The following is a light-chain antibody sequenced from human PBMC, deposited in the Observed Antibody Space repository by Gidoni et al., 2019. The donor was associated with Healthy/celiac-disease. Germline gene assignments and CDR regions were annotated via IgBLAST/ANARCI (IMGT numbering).Light chain of an antibody. CDR3: QQDGSSPWT. CDR2: GAS. Sequence: EIVLTQPPGTRSLSPAGRATLSCTASQSVSSSYLAWYQQKPAQAPRLLICGASSRATGIPDRCSGSGSGADFTLTISRLEPEDFAVYYCQQDGSSPWTFGQGTKVEIK. V-gene: IGKV3-20*01. CDR1: QSVSSSY. J-gene: IGKJ1*01.